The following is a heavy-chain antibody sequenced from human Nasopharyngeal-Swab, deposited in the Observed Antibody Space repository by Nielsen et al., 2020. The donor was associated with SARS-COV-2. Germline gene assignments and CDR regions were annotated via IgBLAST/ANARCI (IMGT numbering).Heavy chain of an antibody. CDR2: VTGSGSTT. V-gene: IGHV3-23*01. CDR1: GFTFDSYA. J-gene: IGHJ4*02. Sequence: GESLKISFAASGFTFDSYAMTWVRQAPGKGLEWVSSVTGSGSTTKYADSVKGRFTISRDNSNKKVYLQMHSLRAEDSAVYYCAKDRYCSGGACYFNGFDSWGQGTLVTVSS. D-gene: IGHD2-15*01. CDR3: AKDRYCSGGACYFNGFDS.